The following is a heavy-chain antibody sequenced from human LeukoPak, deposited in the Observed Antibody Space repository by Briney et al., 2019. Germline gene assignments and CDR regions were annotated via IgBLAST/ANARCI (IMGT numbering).Heavy chain of an antibody. V-gene: IGHV4-39*07. J-gene: IGHJ4*02. D-gene: IGHD3-22*01. CDR3: ARFRTDDSSGYYGGYFDS. Sequence: SETLSLTCTVSGGSISSSSYYWGWIRQPPGKGLEWIGSIYYSGSTYYNPSLKSRVTLSVDTSKTQFSLKLSSVTAADTAVFYCARFRTDDSSGYYGGYFDSWGQGALVTVSS. CDR2: IYYSGST. CDR1: GGSISSSSYY.